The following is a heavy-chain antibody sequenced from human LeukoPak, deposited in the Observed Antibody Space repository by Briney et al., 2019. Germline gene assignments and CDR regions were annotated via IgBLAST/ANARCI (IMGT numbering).Heavy chain of an antibody. V-gene: IGHV3-30*02. J-gene: IGHJ4*02. Sequence: PGGSLRLSCAASGFTFSSYGMHWVRQAPGKGLEWVAFIRYDGSNKYYADSVKGRFTISRDNSKNTLYLQMNSLRAEDTAVYYCARAGSYDSSGYYYVWGQGTLVTVSS. D-gene: IGHD3-22*01. CDR2: IRYDGSNK. CDR3: ARAGSYDSSGYYYV. CDR1: GFTFSSYG.